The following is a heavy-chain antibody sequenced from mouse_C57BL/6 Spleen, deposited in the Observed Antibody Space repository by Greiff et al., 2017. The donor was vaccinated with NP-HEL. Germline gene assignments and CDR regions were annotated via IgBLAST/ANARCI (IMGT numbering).Heavy chain of an antibody. CDR1: GYTFTSYW. J-gene: IGHJ2*01. CDR2: IYPGSGST. Sequence: QVQLQQPGAELVKPGASVTMSCKASGYTFTSYWITWVKQRPGQGLEWIGDIYPGSGSTYYNEKFKSKATLTVDTSSSTAYMQLSSLTSEDSAVYYCARRALYYGSSYLDYWGQGTTLTVSS. V-gene: IGHV1-55*01. CDR3: ARRALYYGSSYLDY. D-gene: IGHD1-1*01.